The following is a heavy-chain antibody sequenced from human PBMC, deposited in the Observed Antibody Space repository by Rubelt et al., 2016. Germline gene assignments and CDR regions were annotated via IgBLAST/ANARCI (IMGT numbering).Heavy chain of an antibody. V-gene: IGHV4-34*01. J-gene: IGHJ4*02. D-gene: IGHD6-19*01. CDR1: GGSFTDYY. CDR3: ARGLWGPVAEGY. CDR2: INHSGST. Sequence: QVQLQQWGAGLLKPSETLSLTCAVYGGSFTDYYWTWIRQPPGKGLEWIGEINHSGSTNYNPSLKSRVTISVDTSKNQFSLKLSSVTAADTAVYYCARGLWGPVAEGYWGQGTLVTVSS.